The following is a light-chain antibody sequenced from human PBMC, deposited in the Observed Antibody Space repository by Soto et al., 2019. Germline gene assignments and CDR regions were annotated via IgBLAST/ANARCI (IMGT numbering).Light chain of an antibody. CDR2: GAV. Sequence: EIVLTQSPGNLSLSPGQRATLSCRASQTIRSNYVAWFQQTPGQAPRLLIYGAVNKAPGIPDRFSGSGSGTAFTLTISSLEPEDFVVYYCQQYHSPTLTFGQGNKVEIK. CDR1: QTIRSNY. J-gene: IGKJ1*01. CDR3: QQYHSPTLT. V-gene: IGKV3-20*01.